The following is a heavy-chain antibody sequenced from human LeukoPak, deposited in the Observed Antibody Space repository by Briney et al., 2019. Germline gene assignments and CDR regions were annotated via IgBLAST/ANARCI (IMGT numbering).Heavy chain of an antibody. D-gene: IGHD3-10*01. CDR2: INHSGST. J-gene: IGHJ4*02. CDR1: XSXXY. V-gene: IGHV4-34*01. CDR3: ARGGGV. Sequence: XSXXYWXWVXXPPGKALEWIGEINHSGSTNFNPSLNSRVTISVDTSKNQFSLKLSSVTAADTAVYYCARGGGVWGQGTLVTVSS.